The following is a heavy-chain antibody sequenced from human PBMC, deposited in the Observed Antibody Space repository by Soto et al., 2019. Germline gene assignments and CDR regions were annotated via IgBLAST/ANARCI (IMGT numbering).Heavy chain of an antibody. D-gene: IGHD3-10*01. CDR3: ARDSLWFGESDYYYYYMDV. CDR2: ISAYNGNT. V-gene: IGHV1-18*01. J-gene: IGHJ6*03. CDR1: GYTFTSYA. Sequence: ASVKVSCKASGYTFTSYAMHWVRQAPGQRLEWMGWISAYNGNTNYAQKLQGRVTMTTDTSTSTAYMELRSLRSDDTAVYYCARDSLWFGESDYYYYYMDVWGKGTTVTVSS.